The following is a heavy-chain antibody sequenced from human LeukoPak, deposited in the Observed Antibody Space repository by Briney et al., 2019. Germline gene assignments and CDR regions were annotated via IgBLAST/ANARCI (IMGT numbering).Heavy chain of an antibody. V-gene: IGHV4-34*01. D-gene: IGHD2-15*01. J-gene: IGHJ4*02. CDR3: ARVVVVAATQYYFDY. CDR1: GGSFSGYY. Sequence: PSETLSLTCAVYGGSFSGYYWSWIRQPPGKGLEWIGEITHSGSTNYNPSLKSRVTISVDTSKNQFSLKPSSVTAADTAVYYCARVVVVAATQYYFDYWGQGTLVTVSS. CDR2: ITHSGST.